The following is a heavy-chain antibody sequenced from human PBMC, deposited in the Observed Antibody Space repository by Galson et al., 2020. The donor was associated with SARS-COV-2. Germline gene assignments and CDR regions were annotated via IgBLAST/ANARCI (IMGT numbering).Heavy chain of an antibody. Sequence: GGSLRLSCAASGFTFSSYAMHWVRQAPGKGLEWVAVISYDGSNKYYADSVKGQFTISRDNSKNTLYLQMNSLRAEDTAVYYCASLVVPAGFDYWGQGTLVTVSS. CDR2: ISYDGSNK. D-gene: IGHD2-2*01. V-gene: IGHV3-30*04. CDR1: GFTFSSYA. J-gene: IGHJ4*02. CDR3: ASLVVPAGFDY.